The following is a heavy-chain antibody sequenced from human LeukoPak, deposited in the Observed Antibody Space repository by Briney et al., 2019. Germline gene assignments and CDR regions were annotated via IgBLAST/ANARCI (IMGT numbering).Heavy chain of an antibody. V-gene: IGHV3-66*01. CDR2: IYSDGST. D-gene: IGHD6-19*01. J-gene: IGHJ4*02. CDR1: GFTVSSDY. Sequence: AGGSLRLSCAASGFTVSSDYMSWVRQAPGKGLEWVSLIYSDGSTYYADSVKGRFTISRDNSKNTLYLQMNSLRAEDTAVYYCARKGSSGLYFDYWGQGTLVTVSS. CDR3: ARKGSSGLYFDY.